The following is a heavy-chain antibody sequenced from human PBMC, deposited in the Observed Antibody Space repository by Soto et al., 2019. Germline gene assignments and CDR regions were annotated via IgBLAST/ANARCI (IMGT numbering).Heavy chain of an antibody. Sequence: QVQLVESGGGVVQPGTSLILSCAASGFTFSSYAMHWVRQAPGKGLECVAVIASDSTYKNCTGSVKGRFTISRDNSKNKLYLEMSRLRAEDTAVYYCATEYSAHHHFDYWGQGTLVTVSP. CDR2: IASDSTYK. V-gene: IGHV3-30*03. D-gene: IGHD5-18*01. J-gene: IGHJ4*02. CDR1: GFTFSSYA. CDR3: ATEYSAHHHFDY.